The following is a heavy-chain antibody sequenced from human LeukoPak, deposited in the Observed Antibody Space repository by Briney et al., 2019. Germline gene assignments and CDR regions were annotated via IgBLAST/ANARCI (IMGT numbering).Heavy chain of an antibody. CDR3: ATWDGDVMDV. Sequence: ASVKVSCKASGDSFTGYYIHWVRQAPGQGLEWMGWINPNSGGTNFAQKFQGWVTMTRDTSTSTAYMELSRLRSDDTAVYYCATWDGDVMDVWGKGTTVTVSS. CDR1: GDSFTGYY. V-gene: IGHV1-2*04. D-gene: IGHD4-17*01. CDR2: INPNSGGT. J-gene: IGHJ6*04.